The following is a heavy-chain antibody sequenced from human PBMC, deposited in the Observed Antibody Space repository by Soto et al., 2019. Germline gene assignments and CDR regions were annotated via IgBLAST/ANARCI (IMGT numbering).Heavy chain of an antibody. Sequence: PGGSLRLSCAASGFTFSSYWMHWVRQAPGKGLVWVSRINSDGSGTSYADSVKGRFTISRDNAKNTLYLQMNRLRAEDTAVYYCAKPSPAAGDLDYWGQGTLVTVSS. CDR2: INSDGSGT. D-gene: IGHD6-13*01. J-gene: IGHJ4*02. CDR1: GFTFSSYW. V-gene: IGHV3-74*01. CDR3: AKPSPAAGDLDY.